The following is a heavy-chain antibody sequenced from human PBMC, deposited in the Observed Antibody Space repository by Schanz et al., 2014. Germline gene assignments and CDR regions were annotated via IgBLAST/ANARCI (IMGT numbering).Heavy chain of an antibody. J-gene: IGHJ6*02. V-gene: IGHV3-48*01. CDR3: ARQRSYFYAMDV. CDR1: GFTFSNYN. CDR2: ISRSSSTI. Sequence: EVQLVESGGGLVQPGGSLRLSCEASGFTFSNYNMNWVRQAPGKGLEWVSYISRSSSTIYYTDSVKGRFTISRDNAKNSLYLQMNSLRAEDTAVYYCARQRSYFYAMDVWGQGTTATVSS.